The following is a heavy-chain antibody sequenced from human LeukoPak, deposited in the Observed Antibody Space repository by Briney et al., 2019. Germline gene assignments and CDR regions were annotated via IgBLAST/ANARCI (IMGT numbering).Heavy chain of an antibody. CDR2: ISSSSSYI. V-gene: IGHV3-21*01. D-gene: IGHD6-13*01. J-gene: IGHJ4*02. Sequence: PGGSLRLSCAASGFTFSSYSMNWVRQAPGKGLEWVSSISSSSSYIYYADSVKGRFTISRDNAKNSLYLQMNSLRAEDTAVYYCARVKGGIAAARNYFDYWGQGTLVTVSS. CDR1: GFTFSSYS. CDR3: ARVKGGIAAARNYFDY.